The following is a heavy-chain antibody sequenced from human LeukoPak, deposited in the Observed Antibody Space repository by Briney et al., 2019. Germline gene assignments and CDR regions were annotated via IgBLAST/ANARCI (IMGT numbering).Heavy chain of an antibody. J-gene: IGHJ5*02. D-gene: IGHD3-22*01. CDR2: INHSGST. V-gene: IGHV4-34*01. CDR3: ASKYYDSSGYYLSWFDP. Sequence: GSLRLSCAASGFTSSNAWLNWVRQPPGKGLEWIGEINHSGSTNYNPSLKSRVTISVDTSKNQFSLKLSSVTAADTAVYHCASKYYDSSGYYLSWFDPWGQGTLVTVSS. CDR1: GFTSSNAW.